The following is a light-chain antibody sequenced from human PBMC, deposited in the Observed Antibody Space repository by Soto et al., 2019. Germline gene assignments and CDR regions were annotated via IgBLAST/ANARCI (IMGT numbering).Light chain of an antibody. Sequence: ETVLTQSPGTLSLSPGERATLSCRASQSVSSRSLAWYQHKPGQAPRLLIYCASSRATGIPYRFSGSGSGTDFTLTIRRLEPEDIAVYFWHQYESGFTFGPGHKVDIK. J-gene: IGKJ3*01. CDR3: HQYESGFT. CDR1: QSVSSRS. V-gene: IGKV3-20*01. CDR2: CAS.